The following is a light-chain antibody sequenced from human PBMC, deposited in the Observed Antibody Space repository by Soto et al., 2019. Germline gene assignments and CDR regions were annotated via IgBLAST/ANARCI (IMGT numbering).Light chain of an antibody. CDR2: PAS. V-gene: IGKV1-17*01. CDR3: LQHNSYPLT. CDR1: QDISND. Sequence: DIQMTQSPSSLSASVGDRVTITCRASQDISNDLGWYQQKPGQAPKRLIYPASSFQSGVPSRFSGSGSGTDVTLTISSLQPEDFATYYFLQHNSYPLTFGGGTKVEIK. J-gene: IGKJ4*01.